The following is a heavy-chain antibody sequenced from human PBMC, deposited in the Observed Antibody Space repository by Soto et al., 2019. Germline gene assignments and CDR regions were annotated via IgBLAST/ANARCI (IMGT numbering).Heavy chain of an antibody. CDR1: GYSITSSW. D-gene: IGHD2-8*02. CDR2: IYPGGPDT. CDR3: ARLLGAATGADY. Sequence: PGASLKISCQGSGYSITSSWIGWGRQMPGKGLEWMGIIYPGGPDTRYSPSFQGPVTISADQSISTAYLQWSSLKASDTAMYYCARLLGAATGADYWGQGTLVTVSS. J-gene: IGHJ4*02. V-gene: IGHV5-51*01.